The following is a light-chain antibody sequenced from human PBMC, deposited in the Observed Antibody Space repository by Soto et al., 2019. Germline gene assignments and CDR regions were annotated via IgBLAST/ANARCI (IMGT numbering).Light chain of an antibody. Sequence: EIVLTQSPGTLSLSPGERATLSCRASQSVSSNYLAWYQQKPGQAPRLLIYGATSMATGIPDRFSGSVSGTDFTLTISRPEPEDFAVYYCQQYCRSPIFTFGPGTKVDIK. CDR2: GAT. J-gene: IGKJ3*01. CDR3: QQYCRSPIFT. V-gene: IGKV3-20*01. CDR1: QSVSSNY.